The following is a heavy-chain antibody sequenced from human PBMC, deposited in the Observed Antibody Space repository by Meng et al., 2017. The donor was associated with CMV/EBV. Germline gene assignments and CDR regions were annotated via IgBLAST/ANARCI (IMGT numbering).Heavy chain of an antibody. J-gene: IGHJ5*02. Sequence: SCKASGYTFTNSGISWVRQAPGQGLEWMGWISAYNENTNYAQQLQGRVTMTTDTSTTTAYMELRSLRSDDTAVYYCARAHLGDWFDPWGQGTLVTVSS. CDR3: ARAHLGDWFDP. D-gene: IGHD2-15*01. CDR1: GYTFTNSG. CDR2: ISAYNENT. V-gene: IGHV1-18*01.